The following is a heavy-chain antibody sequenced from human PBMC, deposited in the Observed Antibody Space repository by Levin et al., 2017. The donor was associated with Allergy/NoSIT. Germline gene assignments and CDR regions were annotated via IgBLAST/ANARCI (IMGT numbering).Heavy chain of an antibody. CDR3: VRHVYPDGSPFDS. J-gene: IGHJ4*02. CDR1: GASISSYH. CDR2: FYYSGST. D-gene: IGHD2-8*01. V-gene: IGHV4-59*08. Sequence: SETLSLTCSVSGASISSYHWSWIRQPPGKGLEWIGHFYYSGSTNYYPSLTSRVTISVDTSKNHFFLKLTSVTAADTAIYYCVRHVYPDGSPFDSWGLGSLVTVSS.